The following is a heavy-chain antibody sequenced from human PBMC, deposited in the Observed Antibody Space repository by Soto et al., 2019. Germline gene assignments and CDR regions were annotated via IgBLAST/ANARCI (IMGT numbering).Heavy chain of an antibody. Sequence: EVQLVESGGGLVQPGGYLRLSCAASGFTFSTYWMHWVRQAPGKGLVWVSGVKTDGSSTSYADSVKGRFTISRDNAKNTLYLQMNSLTAEDTAVYYCARRWSPDYWGQGTLVTVSS. CDR2: VKTDGSST. CDR3: ARRWSPDY. D-gene: IGHD2-15*01. J-gene: IGHJ4*02. CDR1: GFTFSTYW. V-gene: IGHV3-74*01.